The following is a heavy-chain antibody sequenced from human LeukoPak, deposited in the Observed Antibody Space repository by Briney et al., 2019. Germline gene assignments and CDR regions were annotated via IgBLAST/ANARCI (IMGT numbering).Heavy chain of an antibody. CDR3: AKDPSDFLVDC. D-gene: IGHD2-21*02. V-gene: IGHV3-23*01. CDR2: ISGSGGTT. Sequence: PGGSLRLSCAASGFTFYTYAMNWVRQAPGKGLQWVAAISGSGGTTYYADSVKGRFTISRDNSKNTVYLQLSSLRAEDTVVYYCAKDPSDFLVDCWGQGTLVTVSS. CDR1: GFTFYTYA. J-gene: IGHJ4*02.